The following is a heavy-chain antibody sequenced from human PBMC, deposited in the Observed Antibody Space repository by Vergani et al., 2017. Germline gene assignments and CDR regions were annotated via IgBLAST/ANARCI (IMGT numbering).Heavy chain of an antibody. CDR2: ISGSGGST. D-gene: IGHD3-16*02. CDR1: GFTFSSYA. Sequence: EVQLLESGGGLVQPGGSLRLSCAASGFTFSSYAMSWVRQAPGKGLEWVSAISGSGGSTYYADSVKGRFTISRDNSKNTLYLQMNSLRAEDTAVYYCARGEITFGGVIVIRRPFDYWGQGTLVTVSS. J-gene: IGHJ4*02. V-gene: IGHV3-23*01. CDR3: ARGEITFGGVIVIRRPFDY.